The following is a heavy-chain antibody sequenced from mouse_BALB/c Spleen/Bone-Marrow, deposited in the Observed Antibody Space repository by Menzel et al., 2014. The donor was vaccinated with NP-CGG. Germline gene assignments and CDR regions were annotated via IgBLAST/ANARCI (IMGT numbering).Heavy chain of an antibody. V-gene: IGHV1S81*02. CDR1: GYTFTNYW. D-gene: IGHD1-1*01. J-gene: IGHJ1*01. CDR3: ARYYNYYFDV. Sequence: QVQLQQSGAEVVKPGASVRLSCKTSGYTFTNYWVHWVKQRPGQGLEWIGDINPSNGRATYSEKFKSKATLTVDTSSSTAYMQLSSLTSEDSAVYYCARYYNYYFDVWGAGTTVTVSS. CDR2: INPSNGRA.